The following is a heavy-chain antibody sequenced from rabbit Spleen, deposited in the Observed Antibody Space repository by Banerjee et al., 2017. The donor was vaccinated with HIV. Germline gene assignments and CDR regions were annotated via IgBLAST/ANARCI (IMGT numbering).Heavy chain of an antibody. J-gene: IGHJ4*02. CDR1: GVSFSGDSY. V-gene: IGHV1S40*01. D-gene: IGHD4-2*01. CDR2: IDIGSSGFT. CDR3: AIGNGGASRLDV. Sequence: QSLEESGGGLVQPEGSLTLTCTASGVSFSGDSYMCWVRQAPGKGLEWIVCIDIGSSGFTYFASWAKGRFTISKTSSTTVTLQMTSLTAADTATYFCAIGNGGASRLDVWGPGTLVTVS.